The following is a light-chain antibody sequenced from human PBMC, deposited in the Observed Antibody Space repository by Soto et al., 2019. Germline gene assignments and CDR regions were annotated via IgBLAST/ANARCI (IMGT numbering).Light chain of an antibody. CDR3: QQYNNWPPIT. J-gene: IGKJ5*01. V-gene: IGKV3-15*01. CDR1: QSVNSK. CDR2: GAS. Sequence: ELVMTQSPATLTVLPGEIVTLSGSASQSVNSKVAWYQQKPGQAPRLLIYGASNRATGCPDRFSGSGSGTEFTLTISRLQSEDFAVYYCQQYNNWPPITFGQGTRLAIK.